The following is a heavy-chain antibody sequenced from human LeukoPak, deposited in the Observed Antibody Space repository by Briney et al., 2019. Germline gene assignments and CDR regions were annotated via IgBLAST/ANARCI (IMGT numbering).Heavy chain of an antibody. CDR1: GGSFSGYY. CDR3: ARGPLSPHQPDYEIHFDY. D-gene: IGHD4-17*01. Sequence: KPSETLSLTCAVYGGSFSGYYWSWIRQPPGKGLEWIGEINHSGSTNYNPSLKSRVTISVDTSKNQFSLKLSSVTAADTAVYYCARGPLSPHQPDYEIHFDYWGQGTLVTVSS. CDR2: INHSGST. J-gene: IGHJ4*02. V-gene: IGHV4-34*01.